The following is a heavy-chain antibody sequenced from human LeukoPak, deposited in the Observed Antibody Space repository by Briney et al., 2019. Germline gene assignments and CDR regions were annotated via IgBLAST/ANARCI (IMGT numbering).Heavy chain of an antibody. CDR2: ISYDGSNK. CDR1: GFTLSSYD. J-gene: IGHJ4*02. D-gene: IGHD3-16*02. Sequence: GRSLRLSCAASGFTLSSYDMHWVRQAPGKWLEWVAVISYDGSNKYYADSVNGRFTIARENSKNTLFLQMNSLRAEDTAVYYCARTYYDYVWGSYRYTDYWGQGTLVTVSS. CDR3: ARTYYDYVWGSYRYTDY. V-gene: IGHV3-30*03.